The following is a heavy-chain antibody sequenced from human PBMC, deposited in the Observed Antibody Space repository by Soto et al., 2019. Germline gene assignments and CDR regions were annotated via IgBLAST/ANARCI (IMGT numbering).Heavy chain of an antibody. D-gene: IGHD1-26*01. CDR1: GYTFTIHY. V-gene: IGHV1-46*01. CDR3: ARDLTSGSYSRPLSGMDV. CDR2: IDPIGGST. J-gene: IGHJ6*02. Sequence: ASVKVSCKASGYTFTIHYMHWVRQAPGQGLEWMGVIDPIGGSTNHAQKFQGRITMTRDTSTSTVYMELSSLRSEDTALYYCARDLTSGSYSRPLSGMDVWGQGTTVTVSS.